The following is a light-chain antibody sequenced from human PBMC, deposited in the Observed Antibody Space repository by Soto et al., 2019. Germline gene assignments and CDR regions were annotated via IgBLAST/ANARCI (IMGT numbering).Light chain of an antibody. J-gene: IGLJ1*01. CDR2: HVS. V-gene: IGLV2-14*01. CDR1: SSDVGGFNY. CDR3: RSYHSSSPYV. Sequence: QSVLTQPASVSGSPGQSITISCTGTSSDVGGFNYVSWYQQYPGKAPKLMIYHVSNRPSGVSNRFSGSKSGNTASLTISGFQAEEDAEYSCRSYHSSSPYVFRTGTKVTLL.